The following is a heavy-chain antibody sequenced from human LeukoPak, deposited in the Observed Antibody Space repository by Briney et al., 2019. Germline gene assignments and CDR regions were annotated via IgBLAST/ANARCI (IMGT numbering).Heavy chain of an antibody. D-gene: IGHD3-10*02. CDR1: GGSTSDYY. J-gene: IGHJ4*02. V-gene: IGHV4-4*07. CDR3: ARGGTLFTYFDS. CDR2: IYYTGNT. Sequence: SETLSLTCSVSGGSTSDYYWNWIRQPAGQGLEWLGRIYYTGNTAYNPSLESRLSMSLDTAKNQFSLRVTSVTAADTAVYYCARGGTLFTYFDSWGQGALVTVSS.